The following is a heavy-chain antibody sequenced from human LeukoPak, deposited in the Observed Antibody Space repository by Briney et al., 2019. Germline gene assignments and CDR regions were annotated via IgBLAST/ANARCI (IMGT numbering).Heavy chain of an antibody. V-gene: IGHV4-59*01. CDR1: GGSISSYY. Sequence: KPSETLSLTCTVSGGSISSYYWNWIRQPPGKGLEWIGYIYYSGSTNYNPSLKSRVTISVDTSKNQFSLNLSSVTAADTAVYYCAREEVAVARDAFDIWGQGTMVTVSS. J-gene: IGHJ3*02. D-gene: IGHD6-19*01. CDR2: IYYSGST. CDR3: AREEVAVARDAFDI.